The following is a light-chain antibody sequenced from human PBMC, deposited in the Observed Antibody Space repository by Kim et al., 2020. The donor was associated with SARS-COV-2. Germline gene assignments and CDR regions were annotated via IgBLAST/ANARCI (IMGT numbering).Light chain of an antibody. Sequence: ASVGDRVTITCRASQSINSHLNWYQHKPGKAPKVLIYVASSLQSGVPSRFSGSGSGTDFTLTISSLQPEDFATYYCQQSDSMPYTFGQGTKVDIK. V-gene: IGKV1-39*01. CDR1: QSINSH. J-gene: IGKJ2*01. CDR3: QQSDSMPYT. CDR2: VAS.